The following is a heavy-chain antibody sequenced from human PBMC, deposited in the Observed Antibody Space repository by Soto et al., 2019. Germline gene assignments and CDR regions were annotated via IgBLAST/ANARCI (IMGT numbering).Heavy chain of an antibody. J-gene: IGHJ3*02. CDR2: INHVGST. Sequence: PSETLSLTCAVYGGSFSGYYWSWIGQPPGKGREGIGEINHVGSTNYNPSLKSRVTISVDTSKNQFSLKLSSVTGPGTAVYYCARGSSRRGRHAFDIWGQGTMVTVSS. D-gene: IGHD3-10*01. CDR1: GGSFSGYY. CDR3: ARGSSRRGRHAFDI. V-gene: IGHV4-34*01.